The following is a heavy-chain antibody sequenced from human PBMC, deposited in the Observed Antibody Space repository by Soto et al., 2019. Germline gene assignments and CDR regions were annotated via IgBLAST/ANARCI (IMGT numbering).Heavy chain of an antibody. D-gene: IGHD6-13*01. Sequence: QVQLVESGGGVVQPGRSLRLSCAASGFTFSSYGMHWVRQAPGKGLEWVAVISYDGSNKYYADSVKGRFTISRDNSKNTLYLQMNSLRAEDTAVYYCAKGSSLEIAAAGIFDYWGQGTLVTVSS. J-gene: IGHJ4*02. CDR3: AKGSSLEIAAAGIFDY. V-gene: IGHV3-30*18. CDR1: GFTFSSYG. CDR2: ISYDGSNK.